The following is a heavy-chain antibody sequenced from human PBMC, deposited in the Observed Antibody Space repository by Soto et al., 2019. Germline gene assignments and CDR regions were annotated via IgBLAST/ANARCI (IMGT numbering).Heavy chain of an antibody. V-gene: IGHV1-18*01. Sequence: QVQLVQSGAEVKKPGASVKVSCKASGYTFTSYGISWVRQAPGQGLEWMGWISAYNGNTNYAQKLQGRVTMTTDTATSTAYMELRSLRSDDTAVYYCARTVPSMVRSPNLDYWGQGTLVTVSS. CDR3: ARTVPSMVRSPNLDY. J-gene: IGHJ4*02. D-gene: IGHD3-10*01. CDR1: GYTFTSYG. CDR2: ISAYNGNT.